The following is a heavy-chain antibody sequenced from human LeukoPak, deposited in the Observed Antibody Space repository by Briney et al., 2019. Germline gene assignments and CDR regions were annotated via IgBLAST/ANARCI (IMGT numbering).Heavy chain of an antibody. J-gene: IGHJ4*02. V-gene: IGHV4-59*08. D-gene: IGHD1-26*01. Sequence: PSETLSLTCTVSGGSISSYYWSWIRQPPGKGLEWIGYIYYSGSTNYNPSLKSRVTISVDTSKNQFSLKVTSVTATDTAVYYCASDAPGLLGYWGQGTLVTVSS. CDR1: GGSISSYY. CDR3: ASDAPGLLGY. CDR2: IYYSGST.